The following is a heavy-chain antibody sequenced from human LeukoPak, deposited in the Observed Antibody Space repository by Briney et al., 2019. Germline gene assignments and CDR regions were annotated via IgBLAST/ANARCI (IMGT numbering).Heavy chain of an antibody. V-gene: IGHV1-69*01. CDR3: AREDMIMGEGWFDP. J-gene: IGHJ5*02. CDR1: GGTFSSYA. CDR2: IITIFGTA. D-gene: IGHD3-16*01. Sequence: SVKVSCKASGGTFSSYAISWVRQAPGQGLEWMGGIITIFGTANYAQKFQGRVTITADESTSTDYMELSSLRSEDTAVYYCAREDMIMGEGWFDPWGQGTLVTVSS.